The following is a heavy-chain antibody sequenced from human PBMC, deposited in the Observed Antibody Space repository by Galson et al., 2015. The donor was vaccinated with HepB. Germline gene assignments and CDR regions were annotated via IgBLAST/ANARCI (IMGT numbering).Heavy chain of an antibody. CDR3: ARGPDSSSWYRWFDP. D-gene: IGHD6-13*01. V-gene: IGHV1-2*04. CDR1: GYTFTGYY. J-gene: IGHJ5*02. CDR2: INPNSGGT. Sequence: VSCKASGYTFTGYYMHWVRQAPGQGLEWMGWINPNSGGTNYAQKFQGWVTMTRDTSISTAYMELSRLISDDTAVYYCARGPDSSSWYRWFDPWGQGTLVTVSS.